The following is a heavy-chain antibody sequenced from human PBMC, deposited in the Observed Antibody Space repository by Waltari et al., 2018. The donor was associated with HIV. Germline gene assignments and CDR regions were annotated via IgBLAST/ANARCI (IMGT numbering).Heavy chain of an antibody. J-gene: IGHJ4*02. CDR1: GFTFGDYY. CDR2: IRSKAKGGST. D-gene: IGHD3-3*01. Sequence: EVQLVESGGDLVRPGRSLRLSCATSGFTFGDYYVSWFRQAPGKGLEWVGFIRSKAKGGSTDYAASVKGRFTISRDDSKNIAYLYMNNLNTEDTARYFCAREDSPINDFWTGYCDYWGRGTLVTVSS. V-gene: IGHV3-49*05. CDR3: AREDSPINDFWTGYCDY.